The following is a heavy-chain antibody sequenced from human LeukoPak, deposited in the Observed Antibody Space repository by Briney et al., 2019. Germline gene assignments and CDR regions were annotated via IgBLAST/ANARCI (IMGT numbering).Heavy chain of an antibody. V-gene: IGHV4-38-2*02. CDR2: ISHSGSTY. D-gene: IGHD6-13*01. J-gene: IGHJ4*02. CDR1: DYSISSGYY. Sequence: SETLSLTCTVSDYSISSGYYWGWIRQPPGKGLEWIGSISHSGSTYYYNPSLKSRVTISVDTSKNQFSLKLSSVTAADTAVYYCARGGDWMAAAGVDYWGQGTLVTVSS. CDR3: ARGGDWMAAAGVDY.